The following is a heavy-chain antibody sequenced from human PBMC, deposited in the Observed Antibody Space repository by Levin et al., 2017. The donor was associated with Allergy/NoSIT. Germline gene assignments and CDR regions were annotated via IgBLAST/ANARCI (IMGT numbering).Heavy chain of an antibody. Sequence: GGSLRLSCAASGFTFSSYGMHWVRQAPGKGLEWVAVISYDGSNKYYADSVKGRFTISRDNSKNTLYLQMNSLRAEDTAVYYCAKSSDGFGEVSDYWGQGTLVTVSS. J-gene: IGHJ4*02. CDR2: ISYDGSNK. CDR3: AKSSDGFGEVSDY. D-gene: IGHD3-10*01. CDR1: GFTFSSYG. V-gene: IGHV3-30*18.